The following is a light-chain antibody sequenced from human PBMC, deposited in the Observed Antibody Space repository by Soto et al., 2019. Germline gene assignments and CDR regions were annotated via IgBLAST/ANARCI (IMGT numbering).Light chain of an antibody. CDR1: QSVRTK. CDR2: GAS. CDR3: QQYGSSPPKYT. J-gene: IGKJ5*01. V-gene: IGKV3-20*01. Sequence: EIVLTQSPGTPSLSPGERATLSCRARQSVRTKLAWYQQKPGQAPRLLIYGASSRATGIPDRFSGSGSGTDFTLTISRLEPEDFAVYYCQQYGSSPPKYTFGQGTRLEIK.